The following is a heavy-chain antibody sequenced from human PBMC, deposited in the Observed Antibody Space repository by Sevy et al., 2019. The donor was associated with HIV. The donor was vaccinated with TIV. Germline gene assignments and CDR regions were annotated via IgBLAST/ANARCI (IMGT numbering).Heavy chain of an antibody. J-gene: IGHJ3*01. CDR3: ASAGVVIEKDAFDF. CDR1: GFTFSSYS. D-gene: IGHD3-3*01. CDR2: IISSSRYI. V-gene: IGHV3-21*01. Sequence: GGSLRLSCAASGFTFSSYSMNWVRQAPGKGLEWVSSIISSSRYIYYPDSVRGRFTISRDNAKNSLYPQMNSLRAEDTAVYYCASAGVVIEKDAFDFWGQWTMVTVSS.